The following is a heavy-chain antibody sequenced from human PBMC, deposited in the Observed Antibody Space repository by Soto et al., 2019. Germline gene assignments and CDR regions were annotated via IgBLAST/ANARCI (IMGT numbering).Heavy chain of an antibody. CDR1: EFSFSDQY. V-gene: IGHV3-72*01. CDR2: SRNRVNNFST. J-gene: IGHJ4*02. Sequence: GSLILSFTVSAVSEFSFSDQYMDWVRQAPGKGLEWVGRSRNRVNNFSTAYAASVQGRFTISRDESKNTVYLQMHSLKTDDTDVYYCSSFDPSAKSPDYWGQGTLVTVSS. D-gene: IGHD3-9*01. CDR3: SSFDPSAKSPDY.